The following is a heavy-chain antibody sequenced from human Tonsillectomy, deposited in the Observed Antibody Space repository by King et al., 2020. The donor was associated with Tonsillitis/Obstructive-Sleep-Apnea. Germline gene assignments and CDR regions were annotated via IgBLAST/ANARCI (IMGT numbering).Heavy chain of an antibody. D-gene: IGHD4-11*01. CDR2: ISGSGGST. CDR1: GFTFSSYA. J-gene: IGHJ6*03. CDR3: AGYSNYVYYYYYMDV. V-gene: IGHV3-23*04. Sequence: VQLVESGGGLVQPGGSLRLSCAASGFTFSSYAMSWVRQAPGKGLEWVSAISGSGGSTYYADSVKGRFTNSRDNSKNTLYLQMNSLRAEDTAVYYCAGYSNYVYYYYYMDVWGKGTTVTVSS.